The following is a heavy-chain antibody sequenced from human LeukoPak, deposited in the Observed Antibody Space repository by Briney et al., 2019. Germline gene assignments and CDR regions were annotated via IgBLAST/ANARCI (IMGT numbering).Heavy chain of an antibody. V-gene: IGHV1-2*02. J-gene: IGHJ4*02. Sequence: ASVKVSCKASGYTFSGYYIHWVRQAPGQGLEWMGWINPNTGGTNYAQKFQGRVTMTRDTSISTAYMELSRLRSDDTAVYYCARSRYGDYASFDYWGQGTLVTVSS. D-gene: IGHD4-17*01. CDR1: GYTFSGYY. CDR2: INPNTGGT. CDR3: ARSRYGDYASFDY.